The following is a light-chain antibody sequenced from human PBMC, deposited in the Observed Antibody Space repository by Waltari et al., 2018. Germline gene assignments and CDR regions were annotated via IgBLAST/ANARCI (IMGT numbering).Light chain of an antibody. J-gene: IGKJ1*01. V-gene: IGKV1-5*03. CDR3: QQYNSSPWT. Sequence: DVQMTQSPSTLPAVVGDRVSPTCRASQSVNMWLAWYQQKPGKAPRLLIYKTSTLESGVPSRFSGSGSGTDFTLTISGLQPDDFATYFCQQYNSSPWTFGQGTKLDI. CDR1: QSVNMW. CDR2: KTS.